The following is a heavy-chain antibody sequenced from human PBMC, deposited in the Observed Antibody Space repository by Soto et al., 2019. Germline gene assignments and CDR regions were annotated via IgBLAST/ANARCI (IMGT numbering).Heavy chain of an antibody. V-gene: IGHV3-11*01. J-gene: IGHJ4*02. CDR2: ISFTTSTI. CDR1: GFTFSDYY. CDR3: SRQAYDWTRPYFWY. Sequence: QVQLVESGGGLVRPGGSLRLSCAASGFTFSDYYMSWIRQAPGKGLEWISYISFTTSTIYYADSVKGRFTISRDNAKNALYLHLNILRAEDTPVYYCSRQAYDWTRPYFWYWGQGTLVTVSS. D-gene: IGHD3-3*01.